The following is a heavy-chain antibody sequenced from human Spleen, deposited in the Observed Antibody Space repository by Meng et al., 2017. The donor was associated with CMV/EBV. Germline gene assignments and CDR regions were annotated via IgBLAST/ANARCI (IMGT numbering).Heavy chain of an antibody. V-gene: IGHV1-69*02. CDR3: ARGYSYGHRVDY. Sequence: QVQLVQSGAEVKKPGSSVKVSCKASGGTFGSYTISWVRQAPGQGLEWMGRIIPILGIANYAQKFQGRVTITADKSTSTAYMELSSLRSEDTAVYYCARGYSYGHRVDYWGQGTLVTVSS. D-gene: IGHD5-18*01. CDR2: IIPILGIA. J-gene: IGHJ4*02. CDR1: GGTFGSYT.